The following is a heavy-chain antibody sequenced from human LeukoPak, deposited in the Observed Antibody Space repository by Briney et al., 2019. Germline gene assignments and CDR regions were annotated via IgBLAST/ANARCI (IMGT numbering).Heavy chain of an antibody. CDR1: GYTFTSYG. J-gene: IGHJ4*02. V-gene: IGHV7-4-1*02. CDR3: ARHYSGSGSFYKPDY. Sequence: ASVKVSCKASGYTFTSYGISWVRQAPGQGLEWMGWINTNTVNPTYAQGFTGRFVFSLDTSVSTAYLQISSLKAEDTAVYYCARHYSGSGSFYKPDYWGQGTLVTVSS. D-gene: IGHD3-10*01. CDR2: INTNTVNP.